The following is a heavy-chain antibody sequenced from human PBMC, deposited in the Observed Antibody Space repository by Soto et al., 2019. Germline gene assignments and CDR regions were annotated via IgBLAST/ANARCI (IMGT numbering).Heavy chain of an antibody. D-gene: IGHD3-16*01. J-gene: IGHJ4*02. V-gene: IGHV3-64D*06. Sequence: GGSLRLSCSTSGFTFSTYAMHWVRQAPGKGLEYVSSISSEGKSTYYADSVKGRFTISRDNSRNSLDLQMTSLRAEDTAVYYCVKDRWVDFWGQGTLVTVSS. CDR2: ISSEGKST. CDR1: GFTFSTYA. CDR3: VKDRWVDF.